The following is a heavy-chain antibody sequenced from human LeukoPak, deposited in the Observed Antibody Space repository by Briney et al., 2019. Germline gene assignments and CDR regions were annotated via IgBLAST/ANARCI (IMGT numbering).Heavy chain of an antibody. D-gene: IGHD6-19*01. Sequence: PGGSLRLSCAASGFIFTSYWMSWVRQAPGKGLEWVANIKQDGSEKYYVDSVKGRFTISRDNAKNSLYLQMNSLRADDTAAYYCARVSSSGWDYYYYYYMDVWGKGTTVTVSS. CDR2: IKQDGSEK. V-gene: IGHV3-7*01. J-gene: IGHJ6*03. CDR1: GFIFTSYW. CDR3: ARVSSSGWDYYYYYYMDV.